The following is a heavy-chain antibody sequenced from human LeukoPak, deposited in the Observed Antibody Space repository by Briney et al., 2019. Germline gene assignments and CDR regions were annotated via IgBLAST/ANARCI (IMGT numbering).Heavy chain of an antibody. Sequence: GGSLRLSCTATGFSFSDQSMNWVRQAPGKGLEWVSSISANSYHIFYADSVKGRFTISRDNAKNSLYLQMNSLRAEDTAVYYCARASVVVPAAILGSYMDVWGKGTTVTVSS. CDR2: ISANSYHI. J-gene: IGHJ6*03. D-gene: IGHD2-2*01. CDR3: ARASVVVPAAILGSYMDV. V-gene: IGHV3-21*01. CDR1: GFSFSDQS.